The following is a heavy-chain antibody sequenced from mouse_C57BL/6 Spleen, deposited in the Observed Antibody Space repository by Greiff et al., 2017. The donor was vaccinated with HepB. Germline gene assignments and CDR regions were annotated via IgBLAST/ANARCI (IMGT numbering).Heavy chain of an antibody. CDR3: TRPHYYGSSFYWYFDV. V-gene: IGHV5-9-1*02. D-gene: IGHD1-1*01. CDR2: ISSGGDYI. Sequence: DVKLVDSGEGLVKPGGSLKLSCAASGFTFSSYAMSWVRQTPEKRLEWVAYISSGGDYIYYADTVKGRFTISRDNARNTLYLQMSSLKSEDTAMYYCTRPHYYGSSFYWYFDVWGTGTTVTVSS. CDR1: GFTFSSYA. J-gene: IGHJ1*03.